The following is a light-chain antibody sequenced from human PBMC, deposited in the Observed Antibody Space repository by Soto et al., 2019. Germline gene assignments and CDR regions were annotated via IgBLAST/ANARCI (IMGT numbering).Light chain of an antibody. Sequence: ELVLTQSPGTLSLSPGESAALSXRASQPVSSNFLAWYQQKPGQAPRLLIYGVSSRASGIPDRFFGSGSGTDFTLTINRLEPEDFAVYYCQQYANSPITFGQGTRLEI. CDR3: QQYANSPIT. CDR2: GVS. J-gene: IGKJ5*01. V-gene: IGKV3-20*01. CDR1: QPVSSNF.